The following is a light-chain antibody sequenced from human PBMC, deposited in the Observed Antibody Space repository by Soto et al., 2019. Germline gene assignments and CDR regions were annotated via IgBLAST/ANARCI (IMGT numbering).Light chain of an antibody. CDR2: GAS. Sequence: EVVMTQSPATLSVSPGGRATLSCRASQSVSSNLAWYQQKPGQAPRLLIYGASTRATGIPARFSGSGSGTEFTLTISSLQSEDFAVYYCQQYNNWPRTFGQVTKV. CDR3: QQYNNWPRT. J-gene: IGKJ1*01. CDR1: QSVSSN. V-gene: IGKV3-15*01.